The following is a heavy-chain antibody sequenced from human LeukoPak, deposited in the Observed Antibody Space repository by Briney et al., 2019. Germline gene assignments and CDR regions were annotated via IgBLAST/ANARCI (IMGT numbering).Heavy chain of an antibody. J-gene: IGHJ6*02. CDR2: INSDGSST. Sequence: GGSLRLSCAASGFTFSSYWMHWVRQAPGKGLVWVSGINSDGSSTTYADSVKGRFTISRDNTKNTLYLQMNSLRAEDTAVYYCARDLNVWGQGTTVTVSS. CDR1: GFTFSSYW. CDR3: ARDLNV. V-gene: IGHV3-74*01.